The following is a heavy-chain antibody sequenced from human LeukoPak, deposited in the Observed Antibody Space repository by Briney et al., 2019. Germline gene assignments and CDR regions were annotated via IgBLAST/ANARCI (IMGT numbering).Heavy chain of an antibody. CDR3: ARDRRTSQTYYYDSSGYYYSDNWFDP. CDR1: GGSISSYY. V-gene: IGHV4-59*01. Sequence: SETLSLTCTVSGGSISSYYWSWIRQPPGKGLEWIGYIYYSGSTNYKPSVKSRVTISVDTSKNQFSLKLSSVTAADTAVYYCARDRRTSQTYYYDSSGYYYSDNWFDPWGQGTLVTVSS. CDR2: IYYSGST. J-gene: IGHJ5*02. D-gene: IGHD3-22*01.